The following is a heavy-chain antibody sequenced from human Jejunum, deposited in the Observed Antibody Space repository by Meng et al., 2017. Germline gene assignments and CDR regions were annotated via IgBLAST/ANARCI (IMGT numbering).Heavy chain of an antibody. CDR2: ANT. CDR3: ARDSMGSLDY. J-gene: IGHJ4*02. Sequence: VHRKESGPGLVWPSRTLSLTRTVSGGSVGRAGYQWGWIRQPPGRGLEWIGYANTNYNPSLKRQVTISLDTSRNLFSLSLTSVTAADTAVYYCARDSMGSLDYWGQGILVTVSS. CDR1: GGSVGRAGYQ. D-gene: IGHD1-26*01. V-gene: IGHV4-61*08.